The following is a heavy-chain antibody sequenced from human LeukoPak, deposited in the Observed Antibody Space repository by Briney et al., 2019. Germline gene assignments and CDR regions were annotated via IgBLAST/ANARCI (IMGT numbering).Heavy chain of an antibody. V-gene: IGHV3-30*02. D-gene: IGHD3-16*01. CDR2: IRNDASNT. CDR3: ARGIGGGF. Sequence: GGSLRLSCAASGFTVGSNYMTWVRQAPGKGLEWVAFIRNDASNTYYAASVKGRFTISRDISKNMLFLQMNSLRAEDTAVYYCARGIGGGFWGQGALVTVSS. CDR1: GFTVGSNY. J-gene: IGHJ4*02.